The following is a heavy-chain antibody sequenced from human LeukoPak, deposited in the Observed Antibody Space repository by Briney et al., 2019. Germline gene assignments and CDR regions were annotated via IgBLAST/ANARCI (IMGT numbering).Heavy chain of an antibody. D-gene: IGHD3-10*01. CDR3: ATTRITMVRGAKNSGWYHY. CDR1: GWSFNGYY. CDR2: INYSGST. J-gene: IGHJ4*02. Sequence: SETLSLTCAVYGWSFNGYYWSWIRQPPGKGLEWIGEINYSGSTNYNPSLKSRGTMSVDTSKNQFSLKLSSVTAADTAVYYCATTRITMVRGAKNSGWYHYWGQGTLVAVSS. V-gene: IGHV4-34*01.